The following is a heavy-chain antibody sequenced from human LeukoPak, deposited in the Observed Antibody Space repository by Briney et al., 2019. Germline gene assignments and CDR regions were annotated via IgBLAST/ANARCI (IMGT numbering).Heavy chain of an antibody. CDR1: GYTFTGYY. J-gene: IGHJ4*02. Sequence: GESLRLSCAASGYTFTGYYMHWVRQAPGQGLEWMGWIYPNSGGTNYAQKFQGRVTMNRDTSISTAYMELSRLRSDDTAVYYCARGPWYYYDSSGYMFDYWGQGTLVTVSS. V-gene: IGHV1-2*02. D-gene: IGHD3-22*01. CDR2: IYPNSGGT. CDR3: ARGPWYYYDSSGYMFDY.